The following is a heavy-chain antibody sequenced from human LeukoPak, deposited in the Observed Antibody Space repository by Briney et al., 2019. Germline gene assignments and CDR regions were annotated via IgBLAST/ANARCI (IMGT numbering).Heavy chain of an antibody. J-gene: IGHJ5*01. CDR2: ISYDGSNK. CDR1: GFTFSSYA. V-gene: IGHV3-30-3*01. CDR3: ARSSGYPFFDF. Sequence: PGRSLRLSCAASGFTFSSYAMHWVRQAPGKGLEWVAVISYDGSNKYYADSVKGRFTISRDNAKNSVYLQMNSLRAEDTAVYYCARSSGYPFFDFWGQGTLVTVSS. D-gene: IGHD3-22*01.